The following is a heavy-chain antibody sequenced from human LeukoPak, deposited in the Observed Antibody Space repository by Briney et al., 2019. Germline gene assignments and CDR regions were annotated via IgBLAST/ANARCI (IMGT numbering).Heavy chain of an antibody. Sequence: GGSLRLSCAGSGFSVSGYYMSWVRQAPRRGLEWVSVIYSGGDTSYLDSVKGRFTVSRDNAKNTVDLHMNGLRPEDTAFYYCARGFFNFEDWGRGTLVTVSS. V-gene: IGHV3-66*02. CDR2: IYSGGDT. D-gene: IGHD3-3*01. J-gene: IGHJ4*02. CDR3: ARGFFNFED. CDR1: GFSVSGYY.